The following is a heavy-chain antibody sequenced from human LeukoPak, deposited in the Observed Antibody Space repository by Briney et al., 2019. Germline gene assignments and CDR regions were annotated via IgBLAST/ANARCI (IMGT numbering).Heavy chain of an antibody. CDR3: ARCHSSCWYVAVLYPDY. Sequence: NTSETLSLTCTVSGGSISSCSYYWGWIRQPPGKRLEWIGSIYYSGSTYYNPSLKSRVTISVDTSKNQFSLKLSSVTAADTAVYYCARCHSSCWYVAVLYPDYWGQGTLVSVSS. V-gene: IGHV4-39*07. D-gene: IGHD6-19*01. J-gene: IGHJ4*02. CDR1: GGSISSCSYY. CDR2: IYYSGST.